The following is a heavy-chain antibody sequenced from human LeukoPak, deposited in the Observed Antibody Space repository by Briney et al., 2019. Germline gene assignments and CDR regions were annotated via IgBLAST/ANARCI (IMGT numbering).Heavy chain of an antibody. CDR3: AELGITMIGGV. Sequence: GGSLRLSCAASGFTFSSYSMNWVRQAPGMGLEWVSSISSSSTYIYYADSVKGRFTISRDNAKNSLYLQMNSLRAEDTAVYYCAELGITMIGGVWGKGTTVTISS. CDR1: GFTFSSYS. V-gene: IGHV3-21*01. J-gene: IGHJ6*04. D-gene: IGHD3-10*02. CDR2: ISSSSTYI.